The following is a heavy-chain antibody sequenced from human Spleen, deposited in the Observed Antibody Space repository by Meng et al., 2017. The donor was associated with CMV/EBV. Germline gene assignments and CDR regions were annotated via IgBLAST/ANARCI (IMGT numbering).Heavy chain of an antibody. CDR3: ARYSPLSGAIDV. J-gene: IGHJ6*02. V-gene: IGHV4-59*01. Sequence: SETLSLTCTVSGDSITTYYWSWIRQPPGKGLQWIGYIYYNGGTNYNPSPKSRVTISVDTSKNHFSLKLSSVTAADTAVYYCARYSPLSGAIDVWGQGTTVTVSS. D-gene: IGHD2-21*01. CDR2: IYYNGGT. CDR1: GDSITTYY.